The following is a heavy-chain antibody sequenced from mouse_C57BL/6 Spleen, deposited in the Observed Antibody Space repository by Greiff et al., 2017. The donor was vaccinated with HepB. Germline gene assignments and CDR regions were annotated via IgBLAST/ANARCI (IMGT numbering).Heavy chain of an antibody. CDR2: ISYDGSN. CDR1: GYSITSGYY. CDR3: AREGLEGYFDV. D-gene: IGHD2-13*01. V-gene: IGHV3-6*01. Sequence: EVQLQESGPGLVKPSQSLSLTCSVTGYSITSGYYWNWIRQFPGNKLEWMGYISYDGSNNYNPSLKNRISITRDTSKNQFFLKLNSVTTEDTATYYCAREGLEGYFDVWGTGTTVTVSS. J-gene: IGHJ1*03.